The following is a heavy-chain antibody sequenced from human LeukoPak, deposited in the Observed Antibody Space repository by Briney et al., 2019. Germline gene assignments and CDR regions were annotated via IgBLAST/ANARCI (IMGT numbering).Heavy chain of an antibody. J-gene: IGHJ4*02. V-gene: IGHV4-39*01. CDR2: IYYSGST. Sequence: SETLSLTCTVSGGSISSSRYYWGWIRQPPGKELEWIGSIYYSGSTYYNPSLKSRVTISVDTSKYQFSLKLSSVTAADTAVYYCARYRGYNSGLEKYYFDYWGQGTLVTVSS. D-gene: IGHD5-18*01. CDR3: ARYRGYNSGLEKYYFDY. CDR1: GGSISSSRYY.